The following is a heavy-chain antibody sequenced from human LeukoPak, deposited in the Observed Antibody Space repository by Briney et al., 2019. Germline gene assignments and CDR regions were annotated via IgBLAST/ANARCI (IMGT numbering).Heavy chain of an antibody. D-gene: IGHD6-13*01. CDR1: GGSISSSAYY. J-gene: IGHJ3*02. Sequence: SETLSLTCTVSGGSISSSAYYWGWVRQPPGKGLEWIGTIAYSGSTYYNPSLKSRVTISVDTSKNQFSLKLSSVTAADTAVYYCARQKSSSSWYDAFDIWGQGTMVTVSS. CDR2: IAYSGST. V-gene: IGHV4-39*01. CDR3: ARQKSSSSWYDAFDI.